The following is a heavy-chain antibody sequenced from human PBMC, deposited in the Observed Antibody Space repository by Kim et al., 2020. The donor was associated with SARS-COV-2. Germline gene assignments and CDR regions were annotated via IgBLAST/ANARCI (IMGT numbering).Heavy chain of an antibody. J-gene: IGHJ4*02. V-gene: IGHV3-53*01. CDR3: ASSITMVRGVIIRYFDY. Sequence: GGSLRLSCAASGFTVSSNYMSWVRQAPGKGLEWVSVIYSGGSTYYADSVKGRFTISRDNSKNTLYLQMNSLRAEDTAVYYCASSITMVRGVIIRYFDYWGQGTLVTVSS. D-gene: IGHD3-10*01. CDR2: IYSGGST. CDR1: GFTVSSNY.